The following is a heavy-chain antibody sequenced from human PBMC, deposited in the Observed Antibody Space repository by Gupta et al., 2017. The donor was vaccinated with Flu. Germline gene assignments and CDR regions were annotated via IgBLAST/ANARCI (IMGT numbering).Heavy chain of an antibody. Sequence: QVQLQESGPGLVKPSQTLSLTCTVSGGSISSGSYYWSWIRQPAGKGLEWIGRIYTSGSTNYNPSLKSRVTISVDTSKNQFSLKLSSVTAADTAVYYCARGNSSSWYGVLDYWGQGTLVTVSS. CDR3: ARGNSSSWYGVLDY. D-gene: IGHD6-13*01. J-gene: IGHJ4*02. V-gene: IGHV4-61*02. CDR2: IYTSGST. CDR1: GGSISSGSYY.